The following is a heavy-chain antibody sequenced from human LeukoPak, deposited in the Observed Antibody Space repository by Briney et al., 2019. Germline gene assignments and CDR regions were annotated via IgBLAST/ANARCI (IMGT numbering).Heavy chain of an antibody. CDR3: ASASNRYIFDY. J-gene: IGHJ4*02. CDR2: INHSGST. CDR1: GGSFSGYY. D-gene: IGHD1-14*01. V-gene: IGHV4-34*01. Sequence: SETLSLTCAVYGGSFSGYYWSWIRQPPGKGLEWIGEINHSGSTNYNPSLKSRVTISVDTFKNQFSLKLSSVTAADTAVYYCASASNRYIFDYWGQGTLVTVSS.